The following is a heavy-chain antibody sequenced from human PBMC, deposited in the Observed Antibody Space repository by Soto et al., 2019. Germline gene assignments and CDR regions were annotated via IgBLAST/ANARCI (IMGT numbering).Heavy chain of an antibody. CDR3: ARIGNYYYYYMDV. V-gene: IGHV4-61*08. D-gene: IGHD1-26*01. Sequence: SETLSLTCTVSGGSISSGGYYWSWIRQPPGKGLEWIGYIYYSGSTNYNPSLKSRVTISVDTSKNQFSLKLSSVTAADTAVYYCARIGNYYYYYMDVWGKGTTVTVSS. J-gene: IGHJ6*03. CDR1: GGSISSGGYY. CDR2: IYYSGST.